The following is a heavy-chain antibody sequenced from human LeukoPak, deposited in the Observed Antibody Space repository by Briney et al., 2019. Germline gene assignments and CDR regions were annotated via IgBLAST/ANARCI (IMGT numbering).Heavy chain of an antibody. J-gene: IGHJ4*02. CDR2: INHSGST. CDR1: GGSFCGYY. CDR3: ARGRRYDYVWGSYLDY. Sequence: SETLSLSCAVYGGSFCGYYRSWIRQPPGKGLEWIGEINHSGSTNYNPSLKSRVTISVDRSKNQFSLKLSSVTGADTAVYYCARGRRYDYVWGSYLDYWGQGTLVTVSS. V-gene: IGHV4-34*01. D-gene: IGHD3-16*01.